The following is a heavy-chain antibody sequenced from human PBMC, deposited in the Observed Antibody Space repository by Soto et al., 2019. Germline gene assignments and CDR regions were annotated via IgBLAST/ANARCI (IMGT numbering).Heavy chain of an antibody. V-gene: IGHV1-18*01. Sequence: ASVKVSCKASGYTFTSYGISWARQAPGQGLEWMGWISAYNGNTNYAQKLQGRVTMTTDTSTSTAYMELRSLRSDDTAVYYCARDSLRFLEWLLYSWFDPWGQGTLVTVSS. J-gene: IGHJ5*02. D-gene: IGHD3-3*01. CDR2: ISAYNGNT. CDR3: ARDSLRFLEWLLYSWFDP. CDR1: GYTFTSYG.